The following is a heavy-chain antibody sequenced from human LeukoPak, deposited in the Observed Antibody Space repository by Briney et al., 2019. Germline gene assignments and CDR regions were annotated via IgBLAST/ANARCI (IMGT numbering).Heavy chain of an antibody. CDR3: ARESTGDEGPFDY. D-gene: IGHD7-27*01. CDR2: IKQDGSEK. J-gene: IGHJ4*02. Sequence: PGGSLRLSCAASGFTFSSYWMSWVRQAPGKGLEWVANIKQDGSEKYYVDSVKGRFTISRDNAKNSLYLQMNSLRAEDTAVYYCARESTGDEGPFDYWGQGTLVTVSS. CDR1: GFTFSSYW. V-gene: IGHV3-7*03.